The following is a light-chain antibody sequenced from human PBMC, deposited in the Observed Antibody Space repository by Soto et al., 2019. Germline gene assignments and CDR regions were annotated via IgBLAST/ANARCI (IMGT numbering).Light chain of an antibody. V-gene: IGLV2-14*01. J-gene: IGLJ1*01. Sequence: QSALTQPASVSASPGQSIFISCTGTSEDIGAYDYVSWYQQHPGKAPKLILYAVNDRPSGVSSRFSGSKSGNTASLTISGVQPDVEADYYCSSYRSSDTLEVFGTGTKLTVL. CDR3: SSYRSSDTLEV. CDR1: SEDIGAYDY. CDR2: AVN.